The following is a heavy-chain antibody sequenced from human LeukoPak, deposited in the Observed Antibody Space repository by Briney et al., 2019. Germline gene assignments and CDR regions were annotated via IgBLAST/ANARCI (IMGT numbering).Heavy chain of an antibody. CDR1: GGSISSYY. CDR2: IYYSGST. CDR3: ARLGDYFDY. J-gene: IGHJ4*02. Sequence: PSETLSLTCTVSGGSISSYYWSWIRQPPGKGLEWIGYIYYSGSTNYNPSLKSRVTISVDTSKKQFSLKLSSVTAADTAVYYCARLGDYFDYWGQGTLVTVSS. V-gene: IGHV4-59*08. D-gene: IGHD3-10*01.